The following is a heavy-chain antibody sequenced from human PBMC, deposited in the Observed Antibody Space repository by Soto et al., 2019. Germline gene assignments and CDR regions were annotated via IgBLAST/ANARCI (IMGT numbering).Heavy chain of an antibody. Sequence: SETLSLTCAVSCGSISSGGYSWSWIRQPPGKGLEWFGYIYHSGSTYYNPSLKSRVTISVDRSKNQFSLKLSSVTAADTAVYYCARLVVAATGVWYDPWGQGTLVNVSS. J-gene: IGHJ5*02. D-gene: IGHD2-15*01. CDR3: ARLVVAATGVWYDP. CDR1: CGSISSGGYS. CDR2: IYHSGST. V-gene: IGHV4-30-2*01.